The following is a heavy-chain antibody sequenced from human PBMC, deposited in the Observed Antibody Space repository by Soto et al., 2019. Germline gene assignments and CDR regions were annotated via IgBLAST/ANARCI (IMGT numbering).Heavy chain of an antibody. Sequence: QVQLVESGGGVVQPGRSLRLSCAASGFTFSSYAMHWVHQAPGKGLEWVAVISYDGSNKYYADSVKGRFTISRDNSKNTLYLQMNSLRAEDTAVYYCARDLSWGQGTLVTVSS. J-gene: IGHJ4*02. V-gene: IGHV3-30-3*01. CDR3: ARDLS. CDR1: GFTFSSYA. CDR2: ISYDGSNK.